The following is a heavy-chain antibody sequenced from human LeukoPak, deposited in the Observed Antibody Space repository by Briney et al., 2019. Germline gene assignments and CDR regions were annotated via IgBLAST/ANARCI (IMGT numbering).Heavy chain of an antibody. CDR3: ARIYVWGSYRFDY. J-gene: IGHJ4*02. D-gene: IGHD3-16*02. CDR2: INHSGST. Sequence: SETLSLTCAVYGGSFSGYYWSWIRQPPGKGLEWIGEINHSGSTNYHPSLKSRVTISVDTSKNQFALKLSSVTAADTAVYYCARIYVWGSYRFDYWGQGTLVTVSS. CDR1: GGSFSGYY. V-gene: IGHV4-34*01.